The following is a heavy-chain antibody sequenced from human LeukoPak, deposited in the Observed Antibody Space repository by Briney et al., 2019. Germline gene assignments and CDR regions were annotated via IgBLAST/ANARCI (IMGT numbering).Heavy chain of an antibody. V-gene: IGHV1-46*01. CDR3: ARDGRRTDYGDYEKAFDI. CDR1: GGTFTSYY. CDR2: INPSGGST. D-gene: IGHD4-17*01. Sequence: ASVKVSCKASGGTFTSYYMHWVRQAPGQGLEWMGIINPSGGSTSYAQKFQGRVTMTRDTSTSTVYMELSSLRSEDTAVYYCARDGRRTDYGDYEKAFDIWGQGTMVTVSS. J-gene: IGHJ3*02.